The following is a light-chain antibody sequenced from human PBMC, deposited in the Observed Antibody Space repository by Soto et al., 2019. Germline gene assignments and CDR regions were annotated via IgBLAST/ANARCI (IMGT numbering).Light chain of an antibody. V-gene: IGKV3-20*01. J-gene: IGKJ4*01. CDR1: QSVSSS. CDR2: GAS. CDR3: QQYRSSPPLT. Sequence: EIVLTPSPGTLSLSPGERATLSCSASQSVSSSLAWYQQKPGQAPRLLIYGASSRATGIPDRFSGSGSGTDFTLAINRLEPEDFAVYYCQQYRSSPPLTFGGGTKVDIK.